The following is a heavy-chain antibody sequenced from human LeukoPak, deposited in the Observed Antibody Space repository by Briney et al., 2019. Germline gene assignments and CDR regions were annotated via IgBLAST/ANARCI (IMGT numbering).Heavy chain of an antibody. V-gene: IGHV1-2*06. CDR2: INPYSGGT. J-gene: IGHJ4*02. CDR3: ARGGVDY. CDR1: GYTFTSYA. Sequence: ASVTVSCTASGYTFTSYAMNWVRQAPGQGLEWMGQINPYSGGTNYAQKFQGRVTMTRDTSITTAYMELNSLRSDDTAVYYCARGGVDYWGQGALVTVSS. D-gene: IGHD1-26*01.